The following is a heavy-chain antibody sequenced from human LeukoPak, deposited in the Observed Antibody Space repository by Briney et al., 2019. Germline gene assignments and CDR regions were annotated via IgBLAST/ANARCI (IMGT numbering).Heavy chain of an antibody. J-gene: IGHJ5*02. CDR3: ARDALGTRWFGELLFGGTNWFDP. CDR2: IKQDGSEK. CDR1: GFTFSSYS. D-gene: IGHD3-10*01. Sequence: GGSLRLSCAASGFTFSSYSMSWVRQAPGKGLEWVANIKQDGSEKYYVDSVKGRFTISRDNAKNSLYLQMNSLRAEDTAVYYCARDALGTRWFGELLFGGTNWFDPWGQGTLVTVSS. V-gene: IGHV3-7*01.